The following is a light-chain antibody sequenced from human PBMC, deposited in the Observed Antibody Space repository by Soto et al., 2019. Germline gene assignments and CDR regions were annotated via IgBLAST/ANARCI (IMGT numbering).Light chain of an antibody. CDR1: QHISNW. J-gene: IGKJ4*01. CDR2: AAS. Sequence: IQMTQSPSSVSASIGDSVTITCRASQHISNWLAWYQQKPGKPPKLVIHAASRLESGVPSRISGSGSGTDFTLTIRXLXXEDLATYYCQQANSFPLTFGGGTKVEIK. V-gene: IGKV1-12*01. CDR3: QQANSFPLT.